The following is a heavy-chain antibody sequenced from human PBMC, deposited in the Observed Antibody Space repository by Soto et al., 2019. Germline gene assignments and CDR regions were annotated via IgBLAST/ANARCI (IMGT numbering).Heavy chain of an antibody. CDR2: IIPIFGTA. CDR1: GGTFSSYA. CDR3: ARVWQQLANWFDP. V-gene: IGHV1-69*13. Sequence: SVKVSCKASGGTFSSYAISWVRQAPGQGLEWMGGIIPIFGTANYAQKFQGRVTITADESTSTAYMELSSLGSEDTAVYYCARVWQQLANWFDPWGQGTLVTVS. J-gene: IGHJ5*02. D-gene: IGHD6-13*01.